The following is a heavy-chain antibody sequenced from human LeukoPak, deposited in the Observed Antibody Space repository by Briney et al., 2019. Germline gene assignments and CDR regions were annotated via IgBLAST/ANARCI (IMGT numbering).Heavy chain of an antibody. CDR2: IRYDGNNK. V-gene: IGHV3-30*02. Sequence: PGGSLRLSCAASGFTFSSYGMHWVRQAPGKGLEWVAFIRYDGNNKYYADSVKGRFTIARDNSKNTLYLEMNSLRTEDTAVYYCAKNGPDYIWGSYLDYWGQGTLATVSS. D-gene: IGHD3-16*01. CDR3: AKNGPDYIWGSYLDY. J-gene: IGHJ4*02. CDR1: GFTFSSYG.